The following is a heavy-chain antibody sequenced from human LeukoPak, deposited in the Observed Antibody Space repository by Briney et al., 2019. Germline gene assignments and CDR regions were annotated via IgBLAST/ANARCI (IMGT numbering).Heavy chain of an antibody. D-gene: IGHD2-15*01. CDR2: IIPIFGTA. CDR1: GGTFSSYA. V-gene: IGHV1-69*13. J-gene: IGHJ6*02. Sequence: ASVKVSCKAPGGTFSSYAISWVRQAPGQGLEWMGGIIPIFGTANYAQKLQGRVTITADESTSTAYMELSSLRSEDTAVYYCARVGYCSGGSCYYYYGMDVWGQGTTVTVSS. CDR3: ARVGYCSGGSCYYYYGMDV.